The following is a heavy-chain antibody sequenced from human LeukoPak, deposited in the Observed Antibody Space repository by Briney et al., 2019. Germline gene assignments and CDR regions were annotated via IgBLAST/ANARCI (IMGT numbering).Heavy chain of an antibody. V-gene: IGHV4-61*02. CDR3: ARECPPFDF. Sequence: SETLSLTCTVSGGSIGSGAYYWSWVRQPAGKGLEWIGRVYSSGSTNYNPSLKSRVTISVDTSKNQFSLRLTSVTAADTAVYYCARECPPFDFWGPGILVTVSS. J-gene: IGHJ4*02. CDR1: GGSIGSGAYY. CDR2: VYSSGST.